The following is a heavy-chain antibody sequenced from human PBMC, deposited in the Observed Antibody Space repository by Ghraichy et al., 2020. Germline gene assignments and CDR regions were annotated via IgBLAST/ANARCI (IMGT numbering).Heavy chain of an antibody. CDR2: IYYSGST. CDR3: ARHATISAFGDSDIFDY. Sequence: SETLSLTCTVSGGSISSSSYYWGWIRQPPGKGLEWIGSIYYSGSTYYNPSLKSRVTISVDTSKNQFSLKLSSVTAADTAVYYCARHATISAFGDSDIFDYWGQGTLVTVSS. J-gene: IGHJ4*02. D-gene: IGHD2-21*02. V-gene: IGHV4-39*01. CDR1: GGSISSSSYY.